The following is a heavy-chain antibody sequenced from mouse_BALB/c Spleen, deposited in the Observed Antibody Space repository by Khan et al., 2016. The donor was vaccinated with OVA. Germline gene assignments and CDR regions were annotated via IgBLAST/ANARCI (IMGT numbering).Heavy chain of an antibody. CDR2: ILPGRGNI. CDR1: GYTFSNYW. D-gene: IGHD3-3*01. Sequence: QVQLQQSGAELMKPGASVKISCKTTGYTFSNYWIEWIKQRPGHGLEWIGEILPGRGNINYKEKIKGKATFTADTYSHIAYMQLNSLTSEDSADYYCARGAGPTYGMDYWGQGTSVTVAA. CDR3: ARGAGPTYGMDY. J-gene: IGHJ4*01. V-gene: IGHV1-9*01.